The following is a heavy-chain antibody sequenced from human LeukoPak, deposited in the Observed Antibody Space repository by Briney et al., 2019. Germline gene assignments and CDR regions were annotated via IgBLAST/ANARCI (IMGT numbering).Heavy chain of an antibody. CDR2: ISGSGGST. CDR1: GFTFSRYG. J-gene: IGHJ4*02. CDR3: AKMPASSCGGDCYRHSYFDY. V-gene: IGHV3-23*01. Sequence: GGSLRLSCAASGFTFSRYGMSWVRQAPGKGLEWVSGISGSGGSTYYADSVKGRFTISRDNSKNTLYLQMNSLRADDTAVYYCAKMPASSCGGDCYRHSYFDYWGQGTLVTVSS. D-gene: IGHD2-21*02.